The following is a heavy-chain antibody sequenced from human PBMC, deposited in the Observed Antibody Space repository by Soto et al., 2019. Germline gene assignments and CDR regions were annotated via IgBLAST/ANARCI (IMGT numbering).Heavy chain of an antibody. CDR2: ISYDGSNK. CDR1: GFTFSSYA. J-gene: IGHJ6*02. Sequence: ESGGGVVQPGRSLRLSCAASGFTFSSYAMHWVRQAPGKGLEWVAGISYDGSNKYYADSVKGRFTISRDNSKNTLYLQMNSLTAEDTAVYSCARVRVDPTLKAVANYYYYGMDVWGQGTTVTVSS. D-gene: IGHD6-19*01. V-gene: IGHV3-30-3*01. CDR3: ARVRVDPTLKAVANYYYYGMDV.